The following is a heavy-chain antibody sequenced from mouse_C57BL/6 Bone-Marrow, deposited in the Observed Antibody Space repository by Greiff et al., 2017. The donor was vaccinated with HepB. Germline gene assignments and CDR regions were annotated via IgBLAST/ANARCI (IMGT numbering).Heavy chain of an antibody. J-gene: IGHJ2*01. Sequence: VQLQQSGTVLVRPGASVKMSCKTSGYTFTSYWMHWVKQRPGQGLEWIGAIYPGNSDTSYNQKFKGKAKLTAVTSASTAYMELSSLTNEDSAVYYCTRSYYYVLYYFDYWGQGTTLTVSS. CDR1: GYTFTSYW. V-gene: IGHV1-5*01. D-gene: IGHD1-1*01. CDR3: TRSYYYVLYYFDY. CDR2: IYPGNSDT.